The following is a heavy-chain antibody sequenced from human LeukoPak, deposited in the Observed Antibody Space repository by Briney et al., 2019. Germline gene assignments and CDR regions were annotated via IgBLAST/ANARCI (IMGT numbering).Heavy chain of an antibody. V-gene: IGHV3-48*01. J-gene: IGHJ4*02. Sequence: GGSLRLSCAASGFIFSNYNMNWVRQAPGKGLEWVSYISSGSTSVYYADSVKGRFTVSRDNAKNSLYLQMNSLRGEDTAVYFCARDRTGDYFDSWGQGTLVTVS. CDR2: ISSGSTSV. D-gene: IGHD1-14*01. CDR3: ARDRTGDYFDS. CDR1: GFIFSNYN.